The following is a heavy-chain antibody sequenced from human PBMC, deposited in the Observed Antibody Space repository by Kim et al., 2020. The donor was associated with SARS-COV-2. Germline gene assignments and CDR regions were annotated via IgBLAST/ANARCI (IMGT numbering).Heavy chain of an antibody. CDR3: VKDRKTSSSFFDN. D-gene: IGHD6-6*01. J-gene: IGHJ5*02. V-gene: IGHV3-11*06. Sequence: YASSGRGRFTISRDNARNSLYLQMNSLTSEDTAVYYCVKDRKTSSSFFDNWGQGALVIVSS.